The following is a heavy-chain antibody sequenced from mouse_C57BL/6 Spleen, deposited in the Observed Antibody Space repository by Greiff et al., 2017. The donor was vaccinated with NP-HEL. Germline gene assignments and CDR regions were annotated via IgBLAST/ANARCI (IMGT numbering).Heavy chain of an antibody. Sequence: QVQLQQSGAELVRPGASVTLSCKASGYTFTDYEMHWVKQTPVHGLEWIGAIDPETGGTAYNPKFKGKAILTADKSSSTAYMELRSLTSEDSAVYYCTRGKDYYRNYGWYFDVWGTGTTVTVSS. V-gene: IGHV1-15*01. D-gene: IGHD2-5*01. CDR2: IDPETGGT. CDR3: TRGKDYYRNYGWYFDV. J-gene: IGHJ1*03. CDR1: GYTFTDYE.